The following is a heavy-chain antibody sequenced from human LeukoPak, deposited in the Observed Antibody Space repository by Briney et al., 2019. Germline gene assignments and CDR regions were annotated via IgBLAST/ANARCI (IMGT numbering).Heavy chain of an antibody. D-gene: IGHD6-13*01. CDR2: IGSSSNFI. J-gene: IGHJ4*02. CDR1: GFTFSSYS. CDR3: AREVEQLVDY. V-gene: IGHV3-21*01. Sequence: GGSLRLSCAASGFTFSSYSMNWVRQAPGKGLEWVSSIGSSSNFIYYADSVRGRFTISRDNAKNSLYLQMNSLRAEDTAVYYCAREVEQLVDYWGQGTLVTVSS.